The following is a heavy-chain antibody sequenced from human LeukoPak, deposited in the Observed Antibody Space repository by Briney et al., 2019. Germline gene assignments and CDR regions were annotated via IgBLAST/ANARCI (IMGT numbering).Heavy chain of an antibody. CDR1: GGSVSSGSYY. Sequence: SETLSLTCTVSGGSVSSGSYYWSWIRQPPGKGLEWIGYIYYSGSTNYNPSLKSRVTISVDTSKNQFSLKLSSVTAADTAVYYCASGEDRGTGTNDCWGQGTLVTVSS. CDR2: IYYSGST. D-gene: IGHD1-1*01. J-gene: IGHJ4*02. V-gene: IGHV4-61*01. CDR3: ASGEDRGTGTNDC.